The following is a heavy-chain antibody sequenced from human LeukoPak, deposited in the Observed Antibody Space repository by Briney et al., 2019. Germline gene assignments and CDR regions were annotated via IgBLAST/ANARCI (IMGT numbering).Heavy chain of an antibody. V-gene: IGHV3-53*01. Sequence: PGGSLRLSCAASGFTVSSSYMSWVRQAPGKGLEWVSLIYSGGSTYYAASVKGRFTISRDNAKNSLYLQMNSLRAEDTAVYYCARAVVGARPYYFDYWGQGTLVTVSS. CDR1: GFTVSSSY. CDR2: IYSGGST. D-gene: IGHD1-26*01. J-gene: IGHJ4*02. CDR3: ARAVVGARPYYFDY.